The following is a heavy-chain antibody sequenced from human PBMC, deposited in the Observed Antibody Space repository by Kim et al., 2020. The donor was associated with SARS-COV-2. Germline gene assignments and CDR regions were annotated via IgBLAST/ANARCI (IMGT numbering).Heavy chain of an antibody. D-gene: IGHD3-16*01. J-gene: IGHJ4*02. CDR3: SVGRGPSKKNTYTNPLGY. V-gene: IGHV3-30*07. Sequence: KSRFTTSRDKSKNTLYLQMNSLRAEDTAVYYCSVGRGPSKKNTYTNPLGYWGQGTLVTVSS.